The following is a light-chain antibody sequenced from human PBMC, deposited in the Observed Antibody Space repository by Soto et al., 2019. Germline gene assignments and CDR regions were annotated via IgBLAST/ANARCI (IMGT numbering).Light chain of an antibody. CDR3: AAWDDSLSGVV. V-gene: IGLV1-47*01. Sequence: QSVLTQPPSASGTPGRRVTISCSGSSSNIGSNYVFWYQHLPGTAPKLLIYRNNQRPSGVPDRFSGSKSGTSASLAISGLRSEDETDYYCAAWDDSLSGVVFGGGTKLTVL. CDR2: RNN. J-gene: IGLJ2*01. CDR1: SSNIGSNY.